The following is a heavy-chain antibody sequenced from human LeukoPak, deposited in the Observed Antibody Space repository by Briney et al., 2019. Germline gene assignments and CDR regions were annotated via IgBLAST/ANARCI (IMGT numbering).Heavy chain of an antibody. Sequence: GGSLRLSCAASGFTFSSYPMSWVRQAPGKGLEWVSAIDPSSTYIYYADSVKGRFTISRDNAENSLYLQMNSLRVEDTAVYYCARAPTVLVGYCSSSSCQADYWGQGTLVTVSS. CDR1: GFTFSSYP. CDR3: ARAPTVLVGYCSSSSCQADY. J-gene: IGHJ4*02. D-gene: IGHD2-2*01. CDR2: IDPSSTYI. V-gene: IGHV3-21*01.